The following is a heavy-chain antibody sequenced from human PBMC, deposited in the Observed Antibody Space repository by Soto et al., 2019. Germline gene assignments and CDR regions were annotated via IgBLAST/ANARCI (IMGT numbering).Heavy chain of an antibody. CDR1: GGSISSYY. D-gene: IGHD6-19*01. Sequence: PSETLSLTCTVSGGSISSYYWSWIRQPPGKGLEWIGYIYYSGSTNYNPSLKSRVTISVDTSKNQLSLKLSSVTAADTAVYYCARHGPISSGVDYWGQGTLVTVSS. J-gene: IGHJ4*02. CDR3: ARHGPISSGVDY. V-gene: IGHV4-59*08. CDR2: IYYSGST.